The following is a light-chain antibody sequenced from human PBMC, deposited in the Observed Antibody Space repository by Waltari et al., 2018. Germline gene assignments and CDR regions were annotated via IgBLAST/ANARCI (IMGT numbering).Light chain of an antibody. CDR2: DAS. CDR1: QSVSRS. V-gene: IGKV3-20*01. Sequence: EIVLTQSPGTLSLSPGEGATLSCRTSQSVSRSLAWYQQKPGQAPRLLIYDASTRATGIPDRFSGSGSGTDFSLTISRLEPEDFAVYYCQKYVSLPATFGQGTKVDIK. CDR3: QKYVSLPAT. J-gene: IGKJ1*01.